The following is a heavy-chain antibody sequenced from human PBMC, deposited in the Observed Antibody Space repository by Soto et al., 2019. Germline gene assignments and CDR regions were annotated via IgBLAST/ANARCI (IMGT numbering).Heavy chain of an antibody. Sequence: PGGSLRLSCAASGFTFSSYAMSWVRQAPGKGLEWVSGISGLGGSTYYADSVKGRFTISRDNSKNTLYLQMNSLRAEDTAVYYCAKEDVRNYVQRRGYFDHWGQGTLVTVSS. CDR1: GFTFSSYA. CDR3: AKEDVRNYVQRRGYFDH. V-gene: IGHV3-23*01. J-gene: IGHJ4*02. D-gene: IGHD4-4*01. CDR2: ISGLGGST.